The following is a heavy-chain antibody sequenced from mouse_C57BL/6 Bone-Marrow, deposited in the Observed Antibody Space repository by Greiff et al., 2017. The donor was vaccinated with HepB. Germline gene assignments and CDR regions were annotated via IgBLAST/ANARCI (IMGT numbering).Heavy chain of an antibody. CDR1: GYTFTSYW. CDR3: ARYWV. J-gene: IGHJ1*03. V-gene: IGHV1-69*01. D-gene: IGHD4-1*01. CDR2: IDPSDSYT. Sequence: QVQLQQSGAELVMPGASVKLSCKASGYTFTSYWMHWVKQRPGQGLEWIGEIDPSDSYTNYNQKFKGKSTLTVDKSSSTAYMQLSSLTSEDSAVYYCARYWVWGTGTTVTVSS.